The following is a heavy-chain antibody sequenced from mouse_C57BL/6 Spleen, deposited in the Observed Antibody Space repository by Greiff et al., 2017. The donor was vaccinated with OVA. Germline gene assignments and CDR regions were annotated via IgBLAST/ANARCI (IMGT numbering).Heavy chain of an antibody. CDR1: GYSITSGYY. Sequence: ESGPGLVKPSQSLSLTCSVTGYSITSGYYWNWIRQFPGNKLEWMGYISYDGSNNYNPSLKNRISITRDTSKNQFFLKLNSVTTEDTATYYCARGAYYDYDGNWYFDVWGTGTTVTVSS. D-gene: IGHD2-4*01. CDR2: ISYDGSN. CDR3: ARGAYYDYDGNWYFDV. J-gene: IGHJ1*03. V-gene: IGHV3-6*01.